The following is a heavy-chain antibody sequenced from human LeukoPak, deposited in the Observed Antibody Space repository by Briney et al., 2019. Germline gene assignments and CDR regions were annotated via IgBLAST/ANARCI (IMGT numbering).Heavy chain of an antibody. CDR1: GYTLTELS. D-gene: IGHD6-19*01. Sequence: ASVKVSCKVSGYTLTELSMHWVRQAPGKGLGWMGGFDPEDGETIYAQKFQSRVNMTEDTSTDTAYMELSSLRSEDTTEYYLATRATYWGIAVAAGGEGVYFDYWGQGTLVTVSS. J-gene: IGHJ4*02. CDR3: ATRATYWGIAVAAGGEGVYFDY. CDR2: FDPEDGET. V-gene: IGHV1-24*01.